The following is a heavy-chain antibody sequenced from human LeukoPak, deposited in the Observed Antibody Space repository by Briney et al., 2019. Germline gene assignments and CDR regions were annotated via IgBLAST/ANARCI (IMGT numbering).Heavy chain of an antibody. CDR1: GYTFTSYG. J-gene: IGHJ3*02. Sequence: ASVKVSCKASGYTFTSYGISWVRQAPGQGLEGMGWISAYNGNTNYAQKLQGRVTMTTDTSTSTAYMELRSLRSDDTAVYYCARDSGRAQFDAFDIWGQGTMVTVSS. D-gene: IGHD5-24*01. V-gene: IGHV1-18*04. CDR2: ISAYNGNT. CDR3: ARDSGRAQFDAFDI.